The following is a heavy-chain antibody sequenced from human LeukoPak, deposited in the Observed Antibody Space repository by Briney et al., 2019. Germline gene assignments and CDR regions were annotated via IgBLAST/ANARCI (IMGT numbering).Heavy chain of an antibody. D-gene: IGHD3-10*01. CDR2: IYASGTT. CDR3: GGRGF. J-gene: IGHJ4*02. V-gene: IGHV4-4*09. CDR1: GGSISSNC. Sequence: SETLSLTCTVSGGSISSNCWSWIRQPPGKGLEWIGCIYASGTTNHNPSLKGRLTISVDTSNSQFSLTVRSVTAADTAVYYCGGRGFWGQGTLVTVSS.